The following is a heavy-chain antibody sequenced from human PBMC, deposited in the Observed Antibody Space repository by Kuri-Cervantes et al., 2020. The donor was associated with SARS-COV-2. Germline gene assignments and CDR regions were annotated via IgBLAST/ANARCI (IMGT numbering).Heavy chain of an antibody. Sequence: GESLKIPCQGPGYSVTSYWIGWVRQMPGKGLEWMGIIYPGDSDIRYSPSFQGQVTISADKSISTAYLQWSSLKASDTAMCYCAMSLYLHGSGYYYDAFDIWGQGTMVTVSS. J-gene: IGHJ3*02. CDR3: AMSLYLHGSGYYYDAFDI. CDR2: IYPGDSDI. D-gene: IGHD3-22*01. V-gene: IGHV5-51*01. CDR1: GYSVTSYW.